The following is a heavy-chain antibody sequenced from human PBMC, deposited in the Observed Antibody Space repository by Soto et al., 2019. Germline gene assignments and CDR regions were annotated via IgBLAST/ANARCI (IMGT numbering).Heavy chain of an antibody. V-gene: IGHV4-30-2*01. Sequence: SETLSLTSALPGAPITRGDYSWNAIRQPPAKGLEWIGYIFHGGLTYYNPSLRIRVTISVDRSRTQFSLKMSSVTAAYTAVYYCARGRVVVPAAVMFNCLDPWVQGALVTVAS. J-gene: IGHJ5*02. CDR3: ARGRVVVPAAVMFNCLDP. CDR2: IFHGGLT. D-gene: IGHD2-2*01. CDR1: GAPITRGDYS.